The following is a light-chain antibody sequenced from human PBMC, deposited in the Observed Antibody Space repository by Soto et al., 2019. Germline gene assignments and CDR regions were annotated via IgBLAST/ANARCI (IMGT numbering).Light chain of an antibody. CDR3: QQRRSWPRE. V-gene: IGKV3-11*01. CDR2: DAS. J-gene: IGKJ1*01. Sequence: EIVMTHSPATLSVSPWERATLSCRASQSVSSKLAWYQQKPGQAPRLLIYDASTRATGIPARFSGSGSGTDFTLTISSLEPEDFAVYYCQQRRSWPREFGQGTKVDIK. CDR1: QSVSSK.